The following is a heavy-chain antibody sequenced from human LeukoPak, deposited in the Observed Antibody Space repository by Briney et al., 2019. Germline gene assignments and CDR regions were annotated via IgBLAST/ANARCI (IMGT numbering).Heavy chain of an antibody. CDR1: GFTFNTFG. CDR3: ARASPSGYAY. Sequence: SGGSLRLSCVASGFTFNTFGMNWVRQAPGKGLEWVSYIGSGSSPIYYADSVKGRFTMSRDNAKNSLYLQMNSLRDEDAAVYYCARASPSGYAYWGQGTPVTVSS. J-gene: IGHJ4*02. D-gene: IGHD3-22*01. V-gene: IGHV3-48*02. CDR2: IGSGSSPI.